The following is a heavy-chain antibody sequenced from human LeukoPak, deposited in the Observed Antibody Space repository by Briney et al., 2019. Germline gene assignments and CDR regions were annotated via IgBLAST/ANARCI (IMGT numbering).Heavy chain of an antibody. CDR3: ARDRSSSSYYYYGMDV. V-gene: IGHV4-61*02. D-gene: IGHD6-6*01. J-gene: IGHJ6*02. CDR2: IYTGGST. Sequence: SETLSLTCTVSGGSISSGSYYWSWIRQPAGKGLEWIGRIYTGGSTNYNPSLKSRVTISVDTSKNQFSLKLSSVTAADTAVYYCARDRSSSSYYYYGMDVWGQGTTVTVSS. CDR1: GGSISSGSYY.